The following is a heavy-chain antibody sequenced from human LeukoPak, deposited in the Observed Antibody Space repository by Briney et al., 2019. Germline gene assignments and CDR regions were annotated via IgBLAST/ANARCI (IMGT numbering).Heavy chain of an antibody. CDR1: GYTLTGYY. CDR3: ARVMWLPTDAFDI. J-gene: IGHJ3*02. CDR2: INPNSGGT. D-gene: IGHD3-22*01. Sequence: ASVKVSCKASGYTLTGYYMHWVRQAPGQGLEWMGWINPNSGGTNYAQKFQGRVTMTRDTSISTAYMELSRLRSDDTAVYYCARVMWLPTDAFDIWGQGTMVTVSS. V-gene: IGHV1-2*02.